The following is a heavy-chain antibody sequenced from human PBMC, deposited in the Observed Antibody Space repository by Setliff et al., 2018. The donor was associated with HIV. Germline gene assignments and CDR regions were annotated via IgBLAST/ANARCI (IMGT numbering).Heavy chain of an antibody. J-gene: IGHJ3*02. CDR3: AAEVKGILWFGGDAFDI. D-gene: IGHD3-10*01. CDR1: GFTFTSSA. V-gene: IGHV1-58*01. Sequence: SVQFSCKASGFTFTSSAVQWVRQARGQRLEWIGWIVVGSGNTNYAQKFQERVTITRDMSTSTAYMELSSLRSEDTAVYYCAAEVKGILWFGGDAFDIWGQGTMVTVSS. CDR2: IVVGSGNT.